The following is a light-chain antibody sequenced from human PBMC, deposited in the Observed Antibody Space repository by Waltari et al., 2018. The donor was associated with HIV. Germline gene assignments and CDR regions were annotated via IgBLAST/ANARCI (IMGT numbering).Light chain of an antibody. CDR1: RSDVGAYNY. V-gene: IGLV2-14*01. CDR3: SSYTGSDTLLGV. Sequence: QSALTQPASVSGSPGQSITISCTGTRSDVGAYNYVSWDQQHTGQAPKLIIYDVNYRPSWIACRFSGSKSGNTASLSISGLQAEDEADYYCSSYTGSDTLLGVFGTGTKVTVL. CDR2: DVN. J-gene: IGLJ1*01.